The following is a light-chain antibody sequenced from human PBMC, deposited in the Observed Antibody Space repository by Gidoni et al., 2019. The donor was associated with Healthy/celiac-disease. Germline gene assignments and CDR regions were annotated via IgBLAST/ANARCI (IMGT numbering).Light chain of an antibody. CDR3: QQYDNLPAIT. CDR1: QDISNY. Sequence: ASVGDRVTITCQASQDISNYLNWYQQKPGKAPKLLNYDASNLETGVPSRFSGSGSGTDFTFTISSLQPEDIATYYCQQYDNLPAITFGQGTRLEIK. CDR2: DAS. V-gene: IGKV1-33*01. J-gene: IGKJ5*01.